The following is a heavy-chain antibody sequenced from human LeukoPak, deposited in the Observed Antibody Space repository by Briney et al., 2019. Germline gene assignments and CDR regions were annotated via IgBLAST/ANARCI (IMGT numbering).Heavy chain of an antibody. CDR2: IWYDGSNK. J-gene: IGHJ4*02. CDR1: GFTVSSSY. Sequence: GGSLRLSCAASGFTVSSSYVSWVRQAPGKGLEWVAVIWYDGSNKYYADSVKGRFTISRDNSKNTLYLQMNSLRAEDTAVYYCARSFMTTVARVVDYWGQGTLVTVSS. V-gene: IGHV3-33*08. CDR3: ARSFMTTVARVVDY. D-gene: IGHD4-23*01.